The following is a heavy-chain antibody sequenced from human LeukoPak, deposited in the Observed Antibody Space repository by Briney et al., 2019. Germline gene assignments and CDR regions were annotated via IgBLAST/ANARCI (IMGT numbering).Heavy chain of an antibody. CDR3: AVYCGGDCYSGVNNWFDP. J-gene: IGHJ5*02. CDR2: IYHSGST. Sequence: SGTLSLTRAVSGGSISSSNWWSWVRQPPGKGLEWIGEIYHSGSTNYNPSLKSRVTISVDKSKNQFSLKLVSVTAADTAVYYCAVYCGGDCYSGVNNWFDPWGQGTLVTVSS. V-gene: IGHV4-4*02. CDR1: GGSISSSNW. D-gene: IGHD2-21*02.